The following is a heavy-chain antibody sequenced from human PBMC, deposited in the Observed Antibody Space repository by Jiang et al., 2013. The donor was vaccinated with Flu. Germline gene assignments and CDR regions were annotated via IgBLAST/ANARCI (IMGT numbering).Heavy chain of an antibody. J-gene: IGHJ4*02. CDR2: IYYSGST. Sequence: GPGLVKPSETLSLTCTVSGGSVSSGSYYWSWIRQPPGKGLEWIGYIYYSGSTNYNPSLKSRVTISVDTSKNQFSLKLSSVTAADTAVYYCARDLISGSYYDYWGQGTLVTVSS. CDR1: GGSVSSGSYY. CDR3: ARDLISGSYYDY. V-gene: IGHV4-61*01. D-gene: IGHD1-26*01.